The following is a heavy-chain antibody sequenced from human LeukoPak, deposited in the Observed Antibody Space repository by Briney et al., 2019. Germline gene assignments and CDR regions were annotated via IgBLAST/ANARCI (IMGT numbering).Heavy chain of an antibody. D-gene: IGHD2-21*02. V-gene: IGHV1-18*01. CDR1: GYTLTSYG. J-gene: IGHJ6*02. CDR3: ARHYCGGDCYLYYYYGMDV. CDR2: ISAYNGNT. Sequence: ASVKVSCKASGYTLTSYGISWVRQAPGQGLEWTGCISAYNGNTNYAQKLQGRVTMTTDTSTSTAYMELRSLRSDDTAVYYCARHYCGGDCYLYYYYGMDVWGQGTTVTVSS.